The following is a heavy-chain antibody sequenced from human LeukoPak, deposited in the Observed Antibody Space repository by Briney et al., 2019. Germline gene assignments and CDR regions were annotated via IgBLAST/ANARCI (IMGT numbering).Heavy chain of an antibody. CDR1: GGSISSGDYY. J-gene: IGHJ4*02. CDR2: IYYSGST. CDR3: ARWVVGAKDFDY. V-gene: IGHV4-30-4*08. D-gene: IGHD1-26*01. Sequence: SETLSLTCTVSGGSISSGDYYWSWIRQPPGKGLEWIGYIYYSGSTYYNPSLKSRVTISVDTSKNQFSLKLSSVTAADTAVYYCARWVVGAKDFDYWGQGILVTVSS.